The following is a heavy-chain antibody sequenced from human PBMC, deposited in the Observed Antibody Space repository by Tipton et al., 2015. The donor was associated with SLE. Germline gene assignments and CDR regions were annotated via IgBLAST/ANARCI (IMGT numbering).Heavy chain of an antibody. Sequence: TLSLTCTVSGGSISSHYWSWIRQPPGKGLEWIGYIYTSGSTNYNPSLKSRVTISVDTSKNQFSLKLSSVTAADTAVYYCAWGTAMGTDDYWGQGTLVTVSS. V-gene: IGHV4-4*08. CDR1: GGSISSHY. J-gene: IGHJ4*02. D-gene: IGHD5-18*01. CDR2: IYTSGST. CDR3: AWGTAMGTDDY.